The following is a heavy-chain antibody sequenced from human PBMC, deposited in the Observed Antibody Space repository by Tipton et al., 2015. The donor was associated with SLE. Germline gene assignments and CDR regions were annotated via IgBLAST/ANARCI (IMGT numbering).Heavy chain of an antibody. CDR1: GGSINSFY. CDR3: ARGGRRVLTTPSDAFDI. Sequence: TLSLTCTVSGGSINSFYWSWIRQPPGKGLEWIGYINDNGYTTYNPSLKSRVAISLDTSKNQFSLRLSSVTAADTTVYYCARGGRRVLTTPSDAFDIWGQGTMVTVSA. D-gene: IGHD4/OR15-4a*01. CDR2: INDNGYT. J-gene: IGHJ3*02. V-gene: IGHV4-59*01.